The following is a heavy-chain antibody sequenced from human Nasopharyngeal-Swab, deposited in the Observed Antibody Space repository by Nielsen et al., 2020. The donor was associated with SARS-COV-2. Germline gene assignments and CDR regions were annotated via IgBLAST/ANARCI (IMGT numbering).Heavy chain of an antibody. CDR3: ARLPSAWGRRDFDY. V-gene: IGHV3-21*06. J-gene: IGHJ4*02. CDR1: GFTFSTYS. CDR2: IRSSVSYI. Sequence: GEPLKISCAASGFTFSTYSMIWVRQAPAKVLEWVSWIRSSVSYIYYADSVKGRFTISRDNAKNALYLQMSSLRAEDTAVYYCARLPSAWGRRDFDYWGQGTLVTVSS. D-gene: IGHD6-19*01.